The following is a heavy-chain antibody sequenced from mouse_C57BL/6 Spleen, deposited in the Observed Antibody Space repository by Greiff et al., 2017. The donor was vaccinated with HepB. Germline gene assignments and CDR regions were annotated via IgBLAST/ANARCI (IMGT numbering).Heavy chain of an antibody. V-gene: IGHV1-50*01. CDR3: ARSELRPWYFDV. CDR2: IDPSDSYT. J-gene: IGHJ1*03. CDR1: GYTFTSYW. Sequence: QVQLKESGAELVKPGASVKLSCKASGYTFTSYWMQWVKQRPGQGLEWIGEIDPSDSYTNYNQKFKGKATLTVDTSSSAAYMQLSSLTSEDSAVYYCARSELRPWYFDVWGTGTTVTVSS. D-gene: IGHD1-2*01.